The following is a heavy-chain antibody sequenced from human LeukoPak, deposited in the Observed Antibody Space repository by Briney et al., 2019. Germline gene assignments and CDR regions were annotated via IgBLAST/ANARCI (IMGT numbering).Heavy chain of an antibody. CDR3: ARDPYYYDSSAFYPFDY. CDR2: ISAYNGNT. Sequence: EASVKVSCKASGYTFTSYGISWVRQAPGQGLEWMGWISAYNGNTNYAQKLQGRVTMTTDTSTSTAYMELRSLRSDDTAVYYCARDPYYYDSSAFYPFDYWGQGTLVTVSS. J-gene: IGHJ4*02. CDR1: GYTFTSYG. D-gene: IGHD3-22*01. V-gene: IGHV1-18*01.